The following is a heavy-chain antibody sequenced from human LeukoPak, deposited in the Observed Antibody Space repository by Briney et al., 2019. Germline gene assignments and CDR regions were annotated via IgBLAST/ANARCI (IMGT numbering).Heavy chain of an antibody. J-gene: IGHJ5*02. V-gene: IGHV4-34*01. CDR3: ARWGGYSGYGFDT. Sequence: SETLSLTCAVYGGSFNENYWSWIRQTPGKGLEWIGEINQSGSTKGNPSLKSRVTMSVDTSKNQFSLKLSSVTAADTAVYYCARWGGYSGYGFDTWGQGTLVTVSS. CDR2: INQSGST. CDR1: GGSFNENY. D-gene: IGHD5-12*01.